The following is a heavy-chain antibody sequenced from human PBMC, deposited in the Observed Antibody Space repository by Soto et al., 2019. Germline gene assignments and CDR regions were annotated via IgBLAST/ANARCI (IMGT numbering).Heavy chain of an antibody. CDR1: GFTFSSYG. V-gene: IGHV3-30*18. CDR2: ISYDGSNK. Sequence: GGSLRLSCAASGFTFSSYGMHWVRQAPGKGLEWVAVISYDGSNKYYADSVKGRFTTSRDNSKNTLYLQMNSLRAEDTAVYYCAKGPSPDALWFGELNFDYWGQGTLVTVSS. J-gene: IGHJ4*02. D-gene: IGHD3-10*01. CDR3: AKGPSPDALWFGELNFDY.